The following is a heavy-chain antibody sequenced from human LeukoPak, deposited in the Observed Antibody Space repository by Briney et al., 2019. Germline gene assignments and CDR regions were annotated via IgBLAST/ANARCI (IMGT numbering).Heavy chain of an antibody. D-gene: IGHD3-22*01. Sequence: SETLSLTCTVSGGSISSSSYYWGWIRQPPGKGLEWIGYIYYSGSTNYNPSLKSRVTISVDTSKNQFSLKLSSVTAADTAVYYCARTDYYDSSGYYSEPYYFDYWGQGTLVTVSS. CDR2: IYYSGST. J-gene: IGHJ4*02. V-gene: IGHV4-61*05. CDR3: ARTDYYDSSGYYSEPYYFDY. CDR1: GGSISSSSYY.